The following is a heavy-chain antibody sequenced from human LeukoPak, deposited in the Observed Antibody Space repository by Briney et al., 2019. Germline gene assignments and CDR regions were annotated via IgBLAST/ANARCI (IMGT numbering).Heavy chain of an antibody. D-gene: IGHD3-22*01. CDR2: IYPGDSDT. Sequence: GESLKISCKGSGYSFTSYWIGWVRQMPGKGLEWMGIIYPGDSDTRYSPSFQGQVTISADKSIGTAYLQWSSLKASDTAMYYCARVMYYYDSSGPIGAFDIWGQGTMVTVSS. V-gene: IGHV5-51*01. CDR1: GYSFTSYW. CDR3: ARVMYYYDSSGPIGAFDI. J-gene: IGHJ3*02.